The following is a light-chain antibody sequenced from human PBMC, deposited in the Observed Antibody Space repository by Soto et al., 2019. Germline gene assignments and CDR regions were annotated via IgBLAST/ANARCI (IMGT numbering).Light chain of an antibody. V-gene: IGLV2-11*01. Sequence: QSALTQPRSVSGSPGQSVTISCTGTSSDVGGYNYVSWYQQHPGKAPKLMIYDVSKRPSGVPDRFSGSKSGNTASLTISGLQACDEADYYCCSYAGSYVFGTGTKLTVL. J-gene: IGLJ1*01. CDR2: DVS. CDR1: SSDVGGYNY. CDR3: CSYAGSYV.